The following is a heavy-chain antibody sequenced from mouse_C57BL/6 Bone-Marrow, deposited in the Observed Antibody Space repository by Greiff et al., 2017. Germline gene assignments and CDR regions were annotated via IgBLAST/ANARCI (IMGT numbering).Heavy chain of an antibody. CDR2: IYPSDSET. Sequence: VQLQQPGAELVRPGSSVKLSCKASGYTFTSYWMDWVKQRPGQGLEWIGNIYPSDSETHYNQKFKDKATLTVDKSYSTAYMQLSCLTSEDSAVYYCGTGVYYFDYWGQGTTLTVSS. V-gene: IGHV1-61*01. J-gene: IGHJ2*01. CDR3: GTGVYYFDY. CDR1: GYTFTSYW. D-gene: IGHD4-1*01.